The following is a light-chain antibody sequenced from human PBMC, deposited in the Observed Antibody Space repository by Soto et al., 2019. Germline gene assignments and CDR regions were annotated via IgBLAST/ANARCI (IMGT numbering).Light chain of an antibody. V-gene: IGKV3-20*01. CDR1: QSVSSSY. Sequence: EIVLTQSPGTLSLSPGERATLSCRASQSVSSSYLAWYQQKPGQAPRLLIYGASGRATGIPDRFSGSGSGTDFTLTINRREPEDFAVYYCQRYGSSPPVTFGQGTRLEIK. J-gene: IGKJ5*01. CDR3: QRYGSSPPVT. CDR2: GAS.